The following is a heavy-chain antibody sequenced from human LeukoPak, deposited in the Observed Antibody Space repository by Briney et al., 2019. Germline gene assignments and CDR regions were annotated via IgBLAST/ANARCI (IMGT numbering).Heavy chain of an antibody. CDR1: GFTFSSYS. Sequence: PGGSLRLSCAASGFTFSSYSMNWVRQAPGKGLEWVAFIRYDASNKYYGDSVKGRFTVSRDNVKNTLYLQMNSLRTEDTAVYYCAKDFSSSSLGSWYFDLWGRGALVTVYS. J-gene: IGHJ2*01. CDR3: AKDFSSSSLGSWYFDL. CDR2: IRYDASNK. V-gene: IGHV3-30*02. D-gene: IGHD6-13*01.